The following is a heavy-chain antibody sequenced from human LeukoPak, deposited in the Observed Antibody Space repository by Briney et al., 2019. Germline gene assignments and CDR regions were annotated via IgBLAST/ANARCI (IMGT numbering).Heavy chain of an antibody. V-gene: IGHV3-53*01. CDR2: IYSDGST. J-gene: IGHJ4*02. CDR1: GFTVSSNY. D-gene: IGHD3-10*01. Sequence: PGGSLRLSCAASGFTVSSNYMSWVRQAPGKGLEWVSEIYSDGSTYYAASVKGRFSISRDNAKNSLYLQMNSLRAEDTAVYYCARDGGWVGELNYYFDYWGQGTLVTVSS. CDR3: ARDGGWVGELNYYFDY.